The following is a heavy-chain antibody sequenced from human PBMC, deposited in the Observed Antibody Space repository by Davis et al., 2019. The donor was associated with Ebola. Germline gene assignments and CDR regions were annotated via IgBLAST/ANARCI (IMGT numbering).Heavy chain of an antibody. Sequence: AASVKVSCKTSGYTFTSYGISWVRQAPGQGLEWMGWISAYYGNTNYAQKLQGRVNMTTDTSTSTAYMELRSLRSEDTAVYFCARDSGYSSSSGSYWGQGTLVTVSS. CDR2: ISAYYGNT. V-gene: IGHV1-18*01. J-gene: IGHJ4*02. D-gene: IGHD6-6*01. CDR3: ARDSGYSSSSGSY. CDR1: GYTFTSYG.